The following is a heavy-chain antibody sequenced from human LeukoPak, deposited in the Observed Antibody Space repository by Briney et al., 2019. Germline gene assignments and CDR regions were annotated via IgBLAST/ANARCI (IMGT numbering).Heavy chain of an antibody. J-gene: IGHJ4*02. CDR1: GFTFSDYY. V-gene: IGHV3-11*04. Sequence: GGSLRLPCAASGFTFSDYYMSWIRQAPGKGLEWVSYISSSSSTIYYADSVKGRFTISRDNAKNSLYLQMNSLRAEDTAVYYCASNVEYVWGSYPEDDYWGQGTLVTVSS. CDR2: ISSSSSTI. D-gene: IGHD3-16*02. CDR3: ASNVEYVWGSYPEDDY.